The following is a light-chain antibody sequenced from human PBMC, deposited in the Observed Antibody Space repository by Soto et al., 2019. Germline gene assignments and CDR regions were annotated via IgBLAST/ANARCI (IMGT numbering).Light chain of an antibody. Sequence: DIQMTQSPSSLSASVGDRVTITCQASHDITSYLNWYQHKPGKAPKLLIYDASILEAGVPSRYRGSGSGTDCMFIICSLQPEDVATYYWQKCDYLPIFGPGTTVDLK. CDR1: HDITSY. CDR2: DAS. V-gene: IGKV1-33*01. J-gene: IGKJ3*01. CDR3: QKCDYLPI.